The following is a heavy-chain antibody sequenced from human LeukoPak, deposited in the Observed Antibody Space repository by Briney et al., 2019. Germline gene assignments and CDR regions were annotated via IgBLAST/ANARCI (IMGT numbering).Heavy chain of an antibody. Sequence: GGSLRLSCSASGFTFSSYAMHWVRQAPEKGLEYVSAISSNGGSTYYADSVKGRFTISRDNSKNTLYLQMSSLRAEDTAVYYCVKDRGGYEYYFDYWGQGTLVTVSS. CDR1: GFTFSSYA. V-gene: IGHV3-64D*06. D-gene: IGHD5-12*01. J-gene: IGHJ4*02. CDR3: VKDRGGYEYYFDY. CDR2: ISSNGGST.